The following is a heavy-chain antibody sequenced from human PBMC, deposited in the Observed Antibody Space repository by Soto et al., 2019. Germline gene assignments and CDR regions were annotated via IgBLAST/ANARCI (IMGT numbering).Heavy chain of an antibody. CDR1: GGSISSGGDY. J-gene: IGHJ6*02. D-gene: IGHD3-10*01. CDR2: IYYSGST. CDR3: ATEVIRFGELTQYYYGMVV. Sequence: PSETLSLTCTVSGGSISSGGDYCSWIRQHPGKGREWIGYIYYSGSTYYNPSLKSRVTISVDTSKNQFSLKLSSVTAAYTAVYYCATEVIRFGELTQYYYGMVVWGQGTTVTVSS. V-gene: IGHV4-31*03.